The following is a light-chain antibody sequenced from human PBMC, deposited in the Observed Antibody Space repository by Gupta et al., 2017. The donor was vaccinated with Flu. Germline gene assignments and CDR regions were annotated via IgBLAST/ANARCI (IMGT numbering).Light chain of an antibody. V-gene: IGLV10-54*04. Sequence: TATITCTGTGNNVGYKEGTWRQQHQGPPPNLLYYRNNNRPTGIPERFSASRSGNTAALTITGLQPEEEADYYCSAWESSRSPWVFGGGTKLTVL. CDR2: RNN. CDR3: SAWESSRSPWV. CDR1: GNNVGYKE. J-gene: IGLJ3*02.